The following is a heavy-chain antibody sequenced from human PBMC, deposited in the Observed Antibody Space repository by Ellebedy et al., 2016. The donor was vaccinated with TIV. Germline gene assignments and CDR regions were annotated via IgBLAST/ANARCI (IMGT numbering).Heavy chain of an antibody. CDR1: GFTFSSYW. D-gene: IGHD1-26*01. J-gene: IGHJ4*02. CDR3: AREGLVGATDS. V-gene: IGHV3-7*01. CDR2: IKEDGSEK. Sequence: GESLKISCAASGFTFSSYWMSWVRQAPGKGLEWVANIKEDGSEKYYVDSVKGRFTISRDNAKNSLYLQMNSLRAEDTAVYYCAREGLVGATDSWGQGNLVTVSS.